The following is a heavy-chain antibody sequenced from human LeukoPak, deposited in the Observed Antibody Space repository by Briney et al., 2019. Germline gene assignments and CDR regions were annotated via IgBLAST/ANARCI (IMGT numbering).Heavy chain of an antibody. CDR3: ARGGPAAIESWFDP. Sequence: PSETLSLTCAVYGGSFSGYYWSWIRQPPGKGLEWIGEINHSGSTNYNPSLKSRVTISVDTSKNQFSLRLSSVTAADTAVYYCARGGPAAIESWFDPWGQGTLVTVSS. D-gene: IGHD2-2*01. CDR1: GGSFSGYY. J-gene: IGHJ5*02. V-gene: IGHV4-34*01. CDR2: INHSGST.